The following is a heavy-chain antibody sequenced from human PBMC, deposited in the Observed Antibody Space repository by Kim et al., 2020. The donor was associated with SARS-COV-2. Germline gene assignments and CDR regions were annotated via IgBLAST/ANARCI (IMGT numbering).Heavy chain of an antibody. CDR3: ASQGTHDYGDYVPYYYYYYGMDV. D-gene: IGHD4-17*01. CDR2: IYYSGST. J-gene: IGHJ6*02. Sequence: SVTLSLTCTVSGGSISSSSYYWGWIRQPPGKGLEWIGSIYYSGSTYYNPSLKSRVTISVDTSKNQFSLKLSSVTAADTAVYYCASQGTHDYGDYVPYYYYYYGMDVWGQGTTVTVSS. V-gene: IGHV4-39*01. CDR1: GGSISSSSYY.